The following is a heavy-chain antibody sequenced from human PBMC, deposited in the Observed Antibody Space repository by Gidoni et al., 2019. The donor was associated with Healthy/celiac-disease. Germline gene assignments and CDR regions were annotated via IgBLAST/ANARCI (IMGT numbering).Heavy chain of an antibody. Sequence: QVQLVQSGAEVKKPGASVKVSCTASGYTVTSDCISWVRQAPGHGLEWRGVISAYNGNTIYAQKLQGRVPMTTDTYTSTAYMELRILRSDDTAVSYCARARVGATTTLGWFDPWGQGTLFTVSS. CDR3: ARARVGATTTLGWFDP. CDR1: GYTVTSDC. J-gene: IGHJ5*02. V-gene: IGHV1-18*01. CDR2: ISAYNGNT. D-gene: IGHD1-26*01.